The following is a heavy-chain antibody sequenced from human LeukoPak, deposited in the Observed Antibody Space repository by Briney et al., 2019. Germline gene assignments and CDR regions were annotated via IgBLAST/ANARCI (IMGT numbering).Heavy chain of an antibody. D-gene: IGHD3-10*01. J-gene: IGHJ5*01. V-gene: IGHV1-46*01. CDR2: INPSGGST. CDR3: ATSVRAVNWFDS. Sequence: GASGKPSCKAAAYTFTRHYTNWVRHHPGQGIEWMGIINPSGGSTHYAQKLQGRVTMSKDTSTSTIYMEVSRLRSEDRVVYCWATSVRAVNWFDSWGQGTLVIVS. CDR1: AYTFTRHY.